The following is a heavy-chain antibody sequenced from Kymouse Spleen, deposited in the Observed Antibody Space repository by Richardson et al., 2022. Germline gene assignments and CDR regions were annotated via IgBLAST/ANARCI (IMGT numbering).Heavy chain of an antibody. CDR3: ARLTHTSWFDP. J-gene: IGHJ5*02. CDR2: IYYSGST. Sequence: QLQLQESGPGLVKPSETLSLTCTVSGGSISSSSYYWGWIRQPPGKGLEWIGSIYYSGSTYYNPSLKSRVTISVDTSKNQFSLKLSSVTAADTAVYYCARLTHTSWFDPWGQGTLVTVSS. CDR1: GGSISSSSYY. V-gene: IGHV4-39*01. D-gene: IGHD3-16*02.